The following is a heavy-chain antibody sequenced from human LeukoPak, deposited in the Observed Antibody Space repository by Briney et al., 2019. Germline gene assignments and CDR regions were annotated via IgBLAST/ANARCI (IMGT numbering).Heavy chain of an antibody. Sequence: GGSLRLSCAASGFSFSDYYMSWIRQAPGKGLEWVSYISSSGTTISYADSVKGRFTISRDNAKNSLYLQMNSLRAEDTAVYYCARVKYSGSYPHDYWGQGTLVTVSS. CDR2: ISSSGTTI. V-gene: IGHV3-11*04. CDR3: ARVKYSGSYPHDY. CDR1: GFSFSDYY. J-gene: IGHJ4*02. D-gene: IGHD1-26*01.